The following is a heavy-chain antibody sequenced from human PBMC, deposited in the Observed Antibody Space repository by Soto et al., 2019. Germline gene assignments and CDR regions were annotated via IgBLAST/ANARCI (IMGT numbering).Heavy chain of an antibody. D-gene: IGHD1-7*01. CDR2: INHSGST. J-gene: IGHJ5*02. CDR1: GGSFSGYY. Sequence: SETLSLTCAVYGGSFSGYYWSWIRQPPGKGLEWIGEINHSGSTNYNPSLKSRVTISVDTSKNQFSLKLSSVTAADTAVYYCARGRGNWNYTLRNWFDPWGQGTLVTSPQ. CDR3: ARGRGNWNYTLRNWFDP. V-gene: IGHV4-34*01.